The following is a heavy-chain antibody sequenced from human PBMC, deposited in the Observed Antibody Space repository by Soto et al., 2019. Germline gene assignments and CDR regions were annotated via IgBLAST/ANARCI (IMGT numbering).Heavy chain of an antibody. D-gene: IGHD4-4*01. V-gene: IGHV5-51*01. CDR1: GYSFTTYW. J-gene: IGHJ6*02. Sequence: PGESLKISCKASGYSFTTYWIAWVRQMPGKGLEWMGIINPGDSDIRYSPSFQGQVTISADNSISTAYLQWSSLKASDTAMYYCARHEQFYYYYYVMDVWGQGTAVTVSS. CDR2: INPGDSDI. CDR3: ARHEQFYYYYYVMDV.